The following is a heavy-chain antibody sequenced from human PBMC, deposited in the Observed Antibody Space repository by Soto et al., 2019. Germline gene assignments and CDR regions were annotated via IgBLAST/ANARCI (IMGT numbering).Heavy chain of an antibody. Sequence: QLQLVQSGAEVRKPGASVKVSCKASGYTFTSYYMHWFRQAPGQGLEWMGFINPSGGSTTYAQTFQGRVTMTRDTSTTTVYMELSSLRSEDTAVYYCARGFMNGDYDYFRHWGQSTLVTVSS. CDR1: GYTFTSYY. CDR2: INPSGGST. D-gene: IGHD4-17*01. J-gene: IGHJ1*01. V-gene: IGHV1-46*03. CDR3: ARGFMNGDYDYFRH.